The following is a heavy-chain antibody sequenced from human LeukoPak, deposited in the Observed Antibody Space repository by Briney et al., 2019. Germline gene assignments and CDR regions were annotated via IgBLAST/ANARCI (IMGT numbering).Heavy chain of an antibody. Sequence: ASVTVSCKVSGYTFTGYYMHWVRQAPGQGLEWMGWINPNSGGTNYAQKFQGRVTMTRDTSISTAYMELSRLRSDDTAVYYCARGSRYYDSSGYYYWGQGTLVTVSS. CDR1: GYTFTGYY. CDR3: ARGSRYYDSSGYYY. J-gene: IGHJ4*02. D-gene: IGHD3-22*01. V-gene: IGHV1-2*02. CDR2: INPNSGGT.